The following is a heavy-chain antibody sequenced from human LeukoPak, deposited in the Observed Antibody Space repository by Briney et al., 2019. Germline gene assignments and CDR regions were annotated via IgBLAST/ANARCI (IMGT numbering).Heavy chain of an antibody. CDR3: ARCITMVRGGQYYFDY. CDR2: LYYSGST. D-gene: IGHD3-10*01. CDR1: GGSISSSSYY. J-gene: IGHJ4*02. Sequence: SETLSLTCTVSGGSISSSSYYWGWIRQPPGKGLEWIGSLYYSGSTYYNPSLKSRVTISVDTSKNQFSLKLSSVTAADTAVYYCARCITMVRGGQYYFDYWGQGTLVTVSS. V-gene: IGHV4-39*01.